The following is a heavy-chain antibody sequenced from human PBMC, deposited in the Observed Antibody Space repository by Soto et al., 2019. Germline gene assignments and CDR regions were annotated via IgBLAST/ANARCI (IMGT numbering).Heavy chain of an antibody. D-gene: IGHD3-10*02. CDR1: GYTFTAYP. J-gene: IGHJ6*02. V-gene: IGHV1-2*02. CDR3: ARNMDYYYGRGSGNGHGV. CDR2: INPKFGDT. Sequence: QVRLVQSGAEVKEPGDSVRVSCEASGYTFTAYPIHWVRQAPGQGLEWMGWINPKFGDTGYAQDFQGGVSMTSDMSISTVYMELSRLTSDDTAIYYCARNMDYYYGRGSGNGHGVWGQGTTVTVFS.